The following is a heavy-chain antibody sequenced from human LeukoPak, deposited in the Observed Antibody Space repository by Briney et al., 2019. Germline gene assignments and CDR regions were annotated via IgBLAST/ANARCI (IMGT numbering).Heavy chain of an antibody. CDR1: GFTFSSYG. D-gene: IGHD2-15*01. CDR2: IRYDGSNK. V-gene: IGHV3-30*02. CDR3: TKDPPVVGRINY. J-gene: IGHJ4*02. Sequence: PGGSLRLSCVASGFTFSSYGMHWVRQAPGKGLEWVAFIRYDGSNKYYADSVKGRFTISRDNSKNTLYLQMNSLRAEDTAVYYCTKDPPVVGRINYWGQGTLVTVSS.